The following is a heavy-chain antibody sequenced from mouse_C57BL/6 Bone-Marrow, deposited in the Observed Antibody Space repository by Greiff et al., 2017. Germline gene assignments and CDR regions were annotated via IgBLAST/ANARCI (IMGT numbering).Heavy chain of an antibody. D-gene: IGHD1-1*01. J-gene: IGHJ2*01. V-gene: IGHV1-50*01. CDR3: ARRDYGLYFDY. CDR1: GYTFTSYW. Sequence: QVQLQQPGAELVKPGASVKLSCKASGYTFTSYWMQWVKQRPGQGLEWIGEIDPSDSYTNYNQKFKGKATLTVDTSSSPAYMQLSSLTSEDSAVYYCARRDYGLYFDYWGQGTTLTVSS. CDR2: IDPSDSYT.